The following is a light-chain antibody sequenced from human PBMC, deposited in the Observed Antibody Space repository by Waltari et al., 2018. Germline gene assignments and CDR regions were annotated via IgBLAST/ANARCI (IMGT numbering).Light chain of an antibody. CDR3: SLYYGDARWV. V-gene: IGLV7-43*01. J-gene: IGLJ3*02. Sequence: VLTQEPSLTVSPGGTVTLPCYSTTGVVTTKSYPNWFQQNPGQSPRTLIYDTDKKHSWTPARFSGSLLGGKAALTLSNVQPEDEADYYCSLYYGDARWVFGGGTKLTVL. CDR2: DTD. CDR1: TGVVTTKSY.